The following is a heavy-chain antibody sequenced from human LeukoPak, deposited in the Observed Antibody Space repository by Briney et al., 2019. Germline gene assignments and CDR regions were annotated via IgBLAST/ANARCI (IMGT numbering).Heavy chain of an antibody. CDR2: IYYSGST. CDR3: ARHGRGYSYGWFDY. CDR1: GGSISSYY. Sequence: SETPSLTCTVSGGSISSYYWSWIRQPPGKGLEWVGYIYYSGSTNYNPSLKSRVTISVDTSKNQFSLKLSSVTAADTAVYYCARHGRGYSYGWFDYWGQGTLVTVSS. V-gene: IGHV4-59*08. D-gene: IGHD5-18*01. J-gene: IGHJ4*02.